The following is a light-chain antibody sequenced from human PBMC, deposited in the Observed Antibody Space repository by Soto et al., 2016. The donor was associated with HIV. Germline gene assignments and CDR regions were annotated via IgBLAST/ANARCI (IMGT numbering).Light chain of an antibody. J-gene: IGKJ1*01. CDR3: LQLNNFPRT. CDR2: MAS. CDR1: QSINNW. V-gene: IGKV1-5*03. Sequence: DIQMTQSPSTLSASVGDRVTITCRASQSINNWLAWYQQKPGKAPKLLIYMASTLESGVPSRFSGSGSGTDFTLTISSPQPEDFATYYCLQLNNFPRTFGQGTKVEIQ.